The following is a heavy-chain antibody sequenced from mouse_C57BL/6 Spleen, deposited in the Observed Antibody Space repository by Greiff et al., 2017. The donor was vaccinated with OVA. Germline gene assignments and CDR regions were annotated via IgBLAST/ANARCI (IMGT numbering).Heavy chain of an antibody. J-gene: IGHJ2*01. CDR1: GFNIKDDY. D-gene: IGHD2-2*01. CDR3: TISYGYDGNYFDY. Sequence: VQLQQSGAELVRPGASVKLSCTASGFNIKDDYMHWVKQRPEQGLEWIGWIDPENGDTEYASKFQGKATITADTSSNTAYLQLSSLTSEDTAVYYCTISYGYDGNYFDYWGQGTTLTVSS. V-gene: IGHV14-4*01. CDR2: IDPENGDT.